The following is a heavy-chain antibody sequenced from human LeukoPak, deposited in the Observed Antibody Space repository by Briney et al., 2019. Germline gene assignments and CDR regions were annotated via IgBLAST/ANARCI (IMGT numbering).Heavy chain of an antibody. CDR2: ISGSGGST. V-gene: IGHV3-23*01. Sequence: GGSLRLSCAPSGFTFSRYAMSWARHAPGKGVEGFSGISGSGGSTFYADSVKGRFTISRDNSMHTLYVEMNSLRAEDTAVYYCAKDEALISVAGLDSWGQGTLVTVSS. CDR1: GFTFSRYA. D-gene: IGHD6-19*01. CDR3: AKDEALISVAGLDS. J-gene: IGHJ4*02.